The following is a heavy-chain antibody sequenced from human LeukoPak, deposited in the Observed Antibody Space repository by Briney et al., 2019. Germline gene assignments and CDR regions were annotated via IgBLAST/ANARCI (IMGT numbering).Heavy chain of an antibody. J-gene: IGHJ6*04. CDR1: GGTFSSYT. V-gene: IGHV1-69*06. CDR3: ASATLRCSGGSCYEMDV. CDR2: IIPLFGTP. Sequence: ASVKVSCKASGGTFSSYTISWVRQAPGQGLEWMGGIIPLFGTPDYAQKFQDRLTITADKSTNTAYMELSSLRSEDTAVYYCASATLRCSGGSCYEMDVWGKGTTVTVSS. D-gene: IGHD2-15*01.